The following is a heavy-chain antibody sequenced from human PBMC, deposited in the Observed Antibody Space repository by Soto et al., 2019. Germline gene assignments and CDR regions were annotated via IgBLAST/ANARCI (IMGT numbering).Heavy chain of an antibody. CDR1: GFTFSSYA. D-gene: IGHD3-22*01. V-gene: IGHV3-23*01. CDR2: ISGSGGST. Sequence: GGSLRLSCAASGFTFSSYAMSWVRQAPGKGLEWVSAISGSGGSTYYADSVKGRFTISRDNSKNTMYLQMNSLRAEDTAVYYCAKDLASSSGYYFDYWGQGTLVTVSS. CDR3: AKDLASSSGYYFDY. J-gene: IGHJ4*02.